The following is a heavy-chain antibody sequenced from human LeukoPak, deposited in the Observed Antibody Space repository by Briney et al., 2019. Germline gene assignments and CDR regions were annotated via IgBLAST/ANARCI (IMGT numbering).Heavy chain of an antibody. CDR2: ISGSGGST. CDR1: GFTFSNYG. CDR3: ARDKILVQGAFDI. D-gene: IGHD2-2*01. Sequence: GGTLRLSCAASGFTFSNYGMSWVRQAPGKGLEWVSAISGSGGSTYYADSVKGRFTISRDNSKNTLYLQMNSLRAEDTAVYYCARDKILVQGAFDIWGQGTMVTVSS. V-gene: IGHV3-23*01. J-gene: IGHJ3*02.